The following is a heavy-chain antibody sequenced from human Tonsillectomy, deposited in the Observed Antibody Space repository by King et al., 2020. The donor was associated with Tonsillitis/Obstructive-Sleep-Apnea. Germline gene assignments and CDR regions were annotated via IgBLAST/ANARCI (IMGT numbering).Heavy chain of an antibody. CDR3: ARSTDYGDSPHY. Sequence: QLQESGPGLVKPSETLSLTCTVSGGSISSYYWSWIRQPPGKGLEWIGYIYYSGSTNYNPSLKSRVTISVDTSKNQFSLKLSSVTAADTAVYYCARSTDYGDSPHYWGQGTLVTVSS. CDR2: IYYSGST. D-gene: IGHD4-17*01. V-gene: IGHV4-59*08. J-gene: IGHJ4*02. CDR1: GGSISSYY.